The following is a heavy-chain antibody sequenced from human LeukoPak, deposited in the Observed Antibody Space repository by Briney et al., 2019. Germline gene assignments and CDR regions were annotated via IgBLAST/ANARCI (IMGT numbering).Heavy chain of an antibody. Sequence: ASVKVSCKASGYTFTSYGVSWVRQAPGQGLEWMGWISAYNGNTNYAQNPQGRVTMTTDTFTSTAYMELRSLRSDDTAVYYCARDSHDGSFFYFQHWGQGTMVTVSS. CDR3: ARDSHDGSFFYFQH. V-gene: IGHV1-18*01. D-gene: IGHD1-26*01. CDR1: GYTFTSYG. J-gene: IGHJ3*01. CDR2: ISAYNGNT.